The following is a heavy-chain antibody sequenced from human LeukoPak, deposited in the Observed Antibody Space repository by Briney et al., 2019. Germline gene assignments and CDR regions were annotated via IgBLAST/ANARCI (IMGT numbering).Heavy chain of an antibody. CDR3: AREGYYGSSGYSIRFSY. CDR1: EFTFSSYW. D-gene: IGHD3-22*01. Sequence: GGSLRLSCEASEFTFSSYWMHWVRQAPGKGLVWVSRINSDGRTTIYADSVKGRFTISRDNAKNTLYLQMNSLRAEDTAVYYCAREGYYGSSGYSIRFSYWGQGTLVTVSS. CDR2: INSDGRTT. J-gene: IGHJ4*02. V-gene: IGHV3-74*01.